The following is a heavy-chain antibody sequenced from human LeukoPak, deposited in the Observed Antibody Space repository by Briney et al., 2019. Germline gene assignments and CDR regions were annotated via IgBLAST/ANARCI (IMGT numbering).Heavy chain of an antibody. CDR2: IYHSGST. Sequence: SQTLSLTCTVSGGSISSGGYYWSWLRQPPGKGLEWIGYIYHSGSTYYNPSLKSRVTISVDTSKNQFSLKLSSVTAADTAVYYCARDRDDYSTDYWGQGTLVTVSS. CDR3: ARDRDDYSTDY. CDR1: GGSISSGGYY. D-gene: IGHD4-11*01. J-gene: IGHJ4*02. V-gene: IGHV4-30-2*01.